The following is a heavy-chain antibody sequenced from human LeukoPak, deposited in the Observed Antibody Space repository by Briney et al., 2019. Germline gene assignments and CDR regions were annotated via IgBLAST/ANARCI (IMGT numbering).Heavy chain of an antibody. D-gene: IGHD4-17*01. CDR3: AKNMGYGDYWYFDL. Sequence: ASVKVSCKASGYTFIDYFIHWVRHAPGEGLERMGWINPNSGGTNYAQKFQGSVTMTRDTSISTDYMELTRLNSDDTAVYYCAKNMGYGDYWYFDLWGRGTLVTVSS. V-gene: IGHV1-2*02. CDR1: GYTFIDYF. J-gene: IGHJ2*01. CDR2: INPNSGGT.